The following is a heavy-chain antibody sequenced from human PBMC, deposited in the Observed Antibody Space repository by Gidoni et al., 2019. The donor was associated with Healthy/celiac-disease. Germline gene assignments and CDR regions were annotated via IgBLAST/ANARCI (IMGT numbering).Heavy chain of an antibody. V-gene: IGHV1-69*04. CDR2: IIPILGIA. Sequence: PGQGLEWMGRIIPILGIANYAQKFQGRVTITADKSTSTAYMELSSLRAEDTAGYYCARDGSSGYGMPYWGQGTLVTVSS. D-gene: IGHD6-19*01. J-gene: IGHJ4*02. CDR3: ARDGSSGYGMPY.